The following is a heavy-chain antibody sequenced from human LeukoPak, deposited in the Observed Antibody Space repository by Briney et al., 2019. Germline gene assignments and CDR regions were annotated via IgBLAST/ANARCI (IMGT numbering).Heavy chain of an antibody. Sequence: GVSLRLSCAVSGFTFRNYWMYWVRQAPGKRLVWVARINSDGSSTTYADSVEGRFTISRDNTKSMLHLQMHSLRVDDSAVYFCTRTTTTADWYFDLWGRGTLVTVSS. J-gene: IGHJ2*01. D-gene: IGHD1-1*01. CDR3: TRTTTTADWYFDL. V-gene: IGHV3-74*01. CDR2: INSDGSST. CDR1: GFTFRNYW.